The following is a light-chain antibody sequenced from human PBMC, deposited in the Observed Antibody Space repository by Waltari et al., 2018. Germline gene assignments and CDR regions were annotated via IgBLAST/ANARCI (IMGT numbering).Light chain of an antibody. J-gene: IGLJ1*01. CDR2: DVS. CDR1: GSDVGDSHY. V-gene: IGLV2-14*03. CDR3: CSYSISNIV. Sequence: QSALTQPASVSGSPGQSITIPCTATGSDVGDSHYVSWYQQHTGAAPKLIIYDVSNRPSGVPHRFSGSKSGNTASLTISGLQTEDEADYYCCSYSISNIVFGSGTKVTVL.